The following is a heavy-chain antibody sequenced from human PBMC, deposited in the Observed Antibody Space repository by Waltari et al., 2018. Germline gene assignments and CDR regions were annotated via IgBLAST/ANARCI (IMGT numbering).Heavy chain of an antibody. CDR1: GFTFSSHW. J-gene: IGHJ5*02. V-gene: IGHV3-74*03. CDR3: ARAYSGKKNPKES. D-gene: IGHD4-4*01. CDR2: INTDGSDT. Sequence: EVQLVESGGGLVQPGGSLRLSCAASGFTFSSHWRHWVRQAPGKGLVWVSRINTDGSDTAYADSVRGRFTISRDNAKNTLFLQMNSLRVEDTAVYYCARAYSGKKNPKESWGQGTLVTVSS.